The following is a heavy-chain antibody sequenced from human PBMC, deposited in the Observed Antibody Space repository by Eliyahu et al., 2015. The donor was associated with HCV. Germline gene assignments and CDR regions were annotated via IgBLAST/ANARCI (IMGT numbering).Heavy chain of an antibody. J-gene: IGHJ4*02. CDR3: ARSNGWRDFDY. D-gene: IGHD6-19*01. V-gene: IGHV3-48*03. Sequence: EVQLVESGGGLVQPGGSLXLSCAASGYPFSSYEMNWVRQAPGKGLEWVSYISSSGSTIYYADSVKGRFTISRDNAKNSLYLQMNSLRAEDTAVYYCARSNGWRDFDYWGQGTLVTVSS. CDR1: GYPFSSYE. CDR2: ISSSGSTI.